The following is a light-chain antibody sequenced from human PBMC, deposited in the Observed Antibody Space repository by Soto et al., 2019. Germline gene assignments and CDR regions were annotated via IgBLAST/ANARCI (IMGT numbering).Light chain of an antibody. CDR1: SSNIGSYT. V-gene: IGLV1-44*01. CDR2: SNS. CDR3: AAWDDSLNGVV. Sequence: QSVLTQPPSASGTPGQRVTISCSGSSSNIGSYTVNWYQQLPGTAPKLLIYSNSQRPSGVPDRFSGSKSGTSASLAISGLQSEDEADYNCAAWDDSLNGVVFGGGTKLTVL. J-gene: IGLJ2*01.